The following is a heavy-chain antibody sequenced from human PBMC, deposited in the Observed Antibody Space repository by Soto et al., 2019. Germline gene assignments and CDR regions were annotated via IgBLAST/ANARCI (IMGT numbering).Heavy chain of an antibody. Sequence: EVQLLESGGGLVQPGGSLRLSCGASGFSFSSFAVSWFHQAPGKGLEWVSFIRGSGLKTNYADSVKGRFTISRDNSKETVYLQMNSLRAEDTAVYYCAKGADFGDFVGGGYFDYWGQGTLVTVSS. J-gene: IGHJ4*02. CDR1: GFSFSSFA. V-gene: IGHV3-23*01. D-gene: IGHD4-17*01. CDR3: AKGADFGDFVGGGYFDY. CDR2: IRGSGLKT.